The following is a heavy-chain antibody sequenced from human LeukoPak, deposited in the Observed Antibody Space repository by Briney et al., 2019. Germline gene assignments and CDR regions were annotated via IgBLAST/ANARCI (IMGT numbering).Heavy chain of an antibody. V-gene: IGHV3-33*01. CDR3: ARAQDYDSSGYVDAFDM. Sequence: GGSLRLSCAASGFTFSIYGMHWVRQAPGKGLEWVAVICYDGSKKYYADSVKGRFTISRDNSKNTLYLQMNSLRVEDTAVYYCARAQDYDSSGYVDAFDMWGQGTMVTVSS. J-gene: IGHJ3*02. D-gene: IGHD3-22*01. CDR2: ICYDGSKK. CDR1: GFTFSIYG.